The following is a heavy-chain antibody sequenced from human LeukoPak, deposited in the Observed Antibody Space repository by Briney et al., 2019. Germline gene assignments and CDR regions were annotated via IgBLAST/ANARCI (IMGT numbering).Heavy chain of an antibody. CDR2: INPNSGGT. Sequence: ASVKVSCKASGYTFSGYYIHWVRQAPGQGLEWMGWINPNSGGTNYAQKFQGRVTMTRDTSISTAYMELSRLRSDDTAVYYCGGHKYDSSGHNWFDPWGQGTLVTVSS. CDR3: GGHKYDSSGHNWFDP. V-gene: IGHV1-2*02. J-gene: IGHJ5*02. D-gene: IGHD3-22*01. CDR1: GYTFSGYY.